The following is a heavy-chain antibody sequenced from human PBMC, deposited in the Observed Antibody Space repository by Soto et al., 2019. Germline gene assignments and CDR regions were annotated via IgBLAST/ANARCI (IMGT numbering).Heavy chain of an antibody. J-gene: IGHJ5*02. V-gene: IGHV4-30-2*01. CDR3: ARVWTTVTNWFDP. D-gene: IGHD4-17*01. CDR1: GGSISSGGYS. Sequence: SETLSLTCAVSGGSISSGGYSWSWIRQPPGKGLEWIGYIYHSGTYYNPSLKSRVTISVDGSKNQFSLKLSSVTAADTAVYYCARVWTTVTNWFDPWGQGTLVTVSS. CDR2: IYHSGT.